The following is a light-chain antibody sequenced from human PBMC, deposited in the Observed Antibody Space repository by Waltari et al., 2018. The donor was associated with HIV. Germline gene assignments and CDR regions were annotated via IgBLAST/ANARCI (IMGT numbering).Light chain of an antibody. CDR3: QVWDSSSYVV. V-gene: IGLV3-21*02. Sequence: SYVLTQPPSVSVAPGQTARITCGGNNIGSKSVHWYQQKPGQAPVLAVYDDSDRPPGFPGRFSGANSGNTATLTISRVEAGDEADYYCQVWDSSSYVVFGGGTKLTVL. CDR2: DDS. CDR1: NIGSKS. J-gene: IGLJ2*01.